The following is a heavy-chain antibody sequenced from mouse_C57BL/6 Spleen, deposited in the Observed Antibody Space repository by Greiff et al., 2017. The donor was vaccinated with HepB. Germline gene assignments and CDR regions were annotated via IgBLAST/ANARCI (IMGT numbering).Heavy chain of an antibody. D-gene: IGHD2-4*01. CDR2: IDPETGGT. V-gene: IGHV1-15*01. CDR3: TTYDYDVRFDY. Sequence: VQLQQSGAELVRPGASVTLSCKASGYTFTDYEMHWVKQTPVHGLEWIGAIDPETGGTAYNQKFKGKAILTADKSSSTAYMELRSLTSEDSAVYYCTTYDYDVRFDYWGQGTTLTDSS. CDR1: GYTFTDYE. J-gene: IGHJ2*01.